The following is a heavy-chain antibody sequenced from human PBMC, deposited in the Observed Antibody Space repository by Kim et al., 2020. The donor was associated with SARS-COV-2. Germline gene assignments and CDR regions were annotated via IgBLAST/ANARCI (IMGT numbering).Heavy chain of an antibody. Sequence: GKGRITSARENSKNTLYLQMNSLRAEDTAVYYCAKGPLGWGLLEGCWFDPWGQGTLVTVSS. CDR3: AKGPLGWGLLEGCWFDP. J-gene: IGHJ5*02. D-gene: IGHD1-26*01. V-gene: IGHV3-30*02.